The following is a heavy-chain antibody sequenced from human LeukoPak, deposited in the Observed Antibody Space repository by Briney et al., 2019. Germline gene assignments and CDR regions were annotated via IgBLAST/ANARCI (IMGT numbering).Heavy chain of an antibody. J-gene: IGHJ4*02. CDR3: ARQIYTGGYFDY. V-gene: IGHV4-30-2*01. CDR2: IYHSGST. D-gene: IGHD1-14*01. Sequence: PSQTLSLTCAVSGGSISSGGYSWSWIRQPPGKGLEWIGYIYHSGSTYYNPSLKSRVTISVDRSKNQFSLKLSSVTAADTAVYYCARQIYTGGYFDYWGQGTLVTVPS. CDR1: GGSISSGGYS.